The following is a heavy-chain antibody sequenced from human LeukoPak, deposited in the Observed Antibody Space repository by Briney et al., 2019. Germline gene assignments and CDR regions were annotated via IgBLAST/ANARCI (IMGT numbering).Heavy chain of an antibody. Sequence: PGGSLRLSCAASGFTFSTYAMHWVRQAPGKGLEWVAVISYDGTTKYHADSVKGRFTISRDNSKNTLHLQMDSLRVEDTAIYYCGTRPITVETYYFDYWGQGILATVSS. CDR3: GTRPITVETYYFDY. V-gene: IGHV3-30-3*01. CDR1: GFTFSTYA. CDR2: ISYDGTTK. J-gene: IGHJ4*02. D-gene: IGHD3-16*01.